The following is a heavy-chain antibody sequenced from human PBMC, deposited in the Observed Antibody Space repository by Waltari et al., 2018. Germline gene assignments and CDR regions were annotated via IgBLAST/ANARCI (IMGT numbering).Heavy chain of an antibody. D-gene: IGHD3-3*01. CDR1: GGSISRGGYS. J-gene: IGHJ5*02. CDR3: ARVTRGPRSNWFDP. CDR2: IYHSGST. V-gene: IGHV4-30-2*01. Sequence: QLQLQESGSGLVKPSQTLSLTCAVSGGSISRGGYSWSWIRQPPGKGLEWIGYIYHSGSTYYNPSLKSRVTISVDRSKNQFSLKLSSVTAADTAVYYCARVTRGPRSNWFDPWGQGTLVTVSS.